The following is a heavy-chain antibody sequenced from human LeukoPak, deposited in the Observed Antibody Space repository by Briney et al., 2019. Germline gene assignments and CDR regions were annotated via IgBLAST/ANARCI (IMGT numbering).Heavy chain of an antibody. D-gene: IGHD2-8*02. Sequence: PRGSLRLSCAATGFTFTPYTMNWFRQPPGKGLEWVSYISRDGNTIYYADSVKGRFTISRDIAKKSLFLQMDSLRVEDTAMYYCAKGTTGTWGQGTLVTVSS. CDR1: GFTFTPYT. CDR2: ISRDGNTI. J-gene: IGHJ5*02. CDR3: AKGTTGT. V-gene: IGHV3-48*01.